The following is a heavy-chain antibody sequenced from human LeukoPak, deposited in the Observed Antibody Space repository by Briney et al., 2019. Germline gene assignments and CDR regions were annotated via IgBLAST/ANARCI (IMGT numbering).Heavy chain of an antibody. CDR2: INHSGST. D-gene: IGHD6-13*01. CDR1: GGSFSGYY. J-gene: IGHJ4*02. V-gene: IGHV4-34*01. Sequence: SETLSLTCAVYGGSFSGYYWSWIRQPPGKGLEWIGEINHSGSTNYNPSLKSRVTISVDTSKNQFSLKLSSVTAADTVVYYCARGGAAAGRNFDYWGQGTLVTVSS. CDR3: ARGGAAAGRNFDY.